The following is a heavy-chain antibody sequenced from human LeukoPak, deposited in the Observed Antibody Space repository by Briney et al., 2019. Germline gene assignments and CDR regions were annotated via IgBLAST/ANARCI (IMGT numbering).Heavy chain of an antibody. CDR1: GFTFSSYW. CDR3: ARDWASGYYHPLGY. CDR2: ISPDGSST. V-gene: IGHV3-74*01. Sequence: PGGSLRLSCTASGFTFSSYWMLWVRQTPGQGLVWVSRISPDGSSTSYADSVKGRFTISRDNAKNTLYLQMNSLRAEDTAVYYCARDWASGYYHPLGYWGQGTLVTVSS. J-gene: IGHJ4*02. D-gene: IGHD3-22*01.